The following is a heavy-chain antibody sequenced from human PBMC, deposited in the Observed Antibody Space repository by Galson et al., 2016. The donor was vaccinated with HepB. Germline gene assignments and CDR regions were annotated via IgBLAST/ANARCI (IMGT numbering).Heavy chain of an antibody. V-gene: IGHV6-1*01. CDR1: GDSVSSNSAA. D-gene: IGHD2/OR15-2a*01. J-gene: IGHJ5*02. Sequence: CAISGDSVSSNSAAWTWIRQSPLRGLEWLGRTYYRSKWYNDYAVSVKSRISIHPDTSKNQFSLQLNSVTPEDTAGYYCARVRCSTFRCQNWIDPWGQGTLVTVSS. CDR2: TYYRSKWYN. CDR3: ARVRCSTFRCQNWIDP.